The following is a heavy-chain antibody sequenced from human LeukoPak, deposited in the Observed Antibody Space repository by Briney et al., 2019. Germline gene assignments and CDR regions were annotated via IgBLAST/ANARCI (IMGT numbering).Heavy chain of an antibody. J-gene: IGHJ4*02. CDR1: GFSFSRYW. Sequence: GGSLGLSCAASGFSFSRYWMTWVRQAPGKGLEWVANIKGDESDDHYVASVRGRFTISRDNAKRSLYLQMNNLRAEDTGVYYCARVADYDFFSGYYSPFDHWGQGVLVIVSS. CDR3: ARVADYDFFSGYYSPFDH. V-gene: IGHV3-7*01. CDR2: IKGDESDD. D-gene: IGHD3-3*01.